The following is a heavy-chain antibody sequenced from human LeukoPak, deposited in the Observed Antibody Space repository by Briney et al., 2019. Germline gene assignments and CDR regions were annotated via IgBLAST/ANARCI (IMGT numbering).Heavy chain of an antibody. CDR1: GFTFSSYW. Sequence: GGSLRLSCAASGFTFSSYWMHWVRQAPGKGLVWVSRINSDGSSTSYADSVKGRFTISRDNAKNTLYLQMNSLGAEDTAVYYCAGTSFNDDFDYWGQGTLVTVSS. CDR3: AGTSFNDDFDY. D-gene: IGHD2-2*01. J-gene: IGHJ4*02. CDR2: INSDGSST. V-gene: IGHV3-74*01.